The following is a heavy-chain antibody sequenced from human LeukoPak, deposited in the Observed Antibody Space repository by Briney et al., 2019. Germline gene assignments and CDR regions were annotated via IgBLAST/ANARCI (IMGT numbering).Heavy chain of an antibody. J-gene: IGHJ5*02. D-gene: IGHD3-10*01. V-gene: IGHV3-23*01. Sequence: GGSLRLSCAASGFTFSSFALSWVRQAPGKGLEWVSTVSDTTHYADSVRGRFTISRDDSKNTLYLQMDSLRAEDTAIYFCARSRGPGSHWFDPWGQGTLVTVSS. CDR2: VSDTT. CDR3: ARSRGPGSHWFDP. CDR1: GFTFSSFA.